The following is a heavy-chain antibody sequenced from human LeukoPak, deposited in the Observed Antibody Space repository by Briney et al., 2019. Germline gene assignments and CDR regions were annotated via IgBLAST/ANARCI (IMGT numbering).Heavy chain of an antibody. D-gene: IGHD6-19*01. CDR3: AREMQRAVACMGFDY. Sequence: GGSLRLSFAASGFIISCHGLDSVGQAPGKGLEWVAFIRYDGSNKYYADSVKGRFTISRDNSKNTLYLQMNSLRPEDTAVYHCAREMQRAVACMGFDYWGQGTLVTVSS. CDR2: IRYDGSNK. J-gene: IGHJ4*02. V-gene: IGHV3-30*02. CDR1: GFIISCHG.